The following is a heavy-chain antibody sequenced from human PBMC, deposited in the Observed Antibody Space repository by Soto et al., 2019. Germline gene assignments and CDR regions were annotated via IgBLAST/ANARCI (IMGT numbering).Heavy chain of an antibody. CDR2: IYHSGST. CDR1: GDSITSDKW. Sequence: QVQLQESGPGLVKPSGTLSLTCAVSGDSITSDKWWGWIRQPPGKGLQWIGEIYHSGSTKYNPSLKSRVIISVDKSKNQFSLKLSSVTAADTAVYYCARGETQQQRDYWGQGTLVTVSS. CDR3: ARGETQQQRDY. D-gene: IGHD6-13*01. J-gene: IGHJ4*02. V-gene: IGHV4-4*02.